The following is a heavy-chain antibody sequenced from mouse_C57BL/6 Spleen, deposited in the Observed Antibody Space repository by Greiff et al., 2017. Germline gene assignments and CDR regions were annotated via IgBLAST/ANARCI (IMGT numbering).Heavy chain of an antibody. D-gene: IGHD2-4*01. CDR2: INPSSGYT. V-gene: IGHV1-7*01. CDR1: GYTFTSYW. CDR3: AREGIYYDYDERTFAY. J-gene: IGHJ3*01. Sequence: VQLQQSGAELAKPGASVKLSCKASGYTFTSYWMHWVKQRPGQGLEWIGYINPSSGYTKDNQKFKDKATLTADKSSSTAYMQLSSLTYEDSAVYYCAREGIYYDYDERTFAYWGQGTLVTVSA.